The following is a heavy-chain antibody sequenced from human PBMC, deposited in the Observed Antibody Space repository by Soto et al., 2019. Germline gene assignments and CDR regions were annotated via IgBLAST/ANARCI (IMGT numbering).Heavy chain of an antibody. Sequence: ASVKVSCKASGGTFSSCAISWVRQAPGQGLEWMGGIIPIFGTANYAQKFQGRVTITADESTSTAYMELSSLRSEDTAVYYCARALGYCSSTSCYSSHPRYYYYGMDVWGQGTTVTVSS. CDR2: IIPIFGTA. CDR3: ARALGYCSSTSCYSSHPRYYYYGMDV. CDR1: GGTFSSCA. V-gene: IGHV1-69*13. J-gene: IGHJ6*02. D-gene: IGHD2-2*01.